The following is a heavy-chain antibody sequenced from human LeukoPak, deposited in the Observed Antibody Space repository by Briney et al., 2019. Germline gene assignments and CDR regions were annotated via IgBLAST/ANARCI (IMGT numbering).Heavy chain of an antibody. CDR1: GYTFTSYD. Sequence: ASVKVSCKASGYTFTSYDFNWLRQATGQGPEWMGWMNPNSGATGYAQKFQGRVTMTRSASINTAYMELTNLRSEDTAVYYCAREDGYCSGGNCYSYFDSWGQGTLVTVSS. V-gene: IGHV1-8*01. CDR2: MNPNSGAT. D-gene: IGHD2-15*01. CDR3: AREDGYCSGGNCYSYFDS. J-gene: IGHJ4*02.